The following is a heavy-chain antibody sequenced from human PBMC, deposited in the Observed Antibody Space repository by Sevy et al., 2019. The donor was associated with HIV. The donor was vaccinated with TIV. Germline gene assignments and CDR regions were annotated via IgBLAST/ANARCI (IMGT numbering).Heavy chain of an antibody. Sequence: SETLSLTCAVSGGSISSGGYSWSWIRQPPGKGLEWIGYIYHGGSTYYNPSLKSRVTISVDRSKNQFSLKLGSVTAADTAVYYCARGLGRFGELLNWFDPWGQGTLVTVSS. J-gene: IGHJ5*02. D-gene: IGHD3-10*01. CDR1: GGSISSGGYS. V-gene: IGHV4-30-2*01. CDR3: ARGLGRFGELLNWFDP. CDR2: IYHGGST.